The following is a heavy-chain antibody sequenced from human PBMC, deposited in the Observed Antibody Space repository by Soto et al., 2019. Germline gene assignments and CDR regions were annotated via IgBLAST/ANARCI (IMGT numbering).Heavy chain of an antibody. CDR3: ARRDYYDSSGYYLTVGYFDY. CDR2: IYYSGST. V-gene: IGHV4-39*01. D-gene: IGHD3-22*01. Sequence: SETLSLTCTVSGGSISSSSYYWGWIRQPPGKGLEWIGSIYYSGSTYYNPSLKSRVTISVDTSKNQFSLKLSSVTAADTAVYYCARRDYYDSSGYYLTVGYFDYWGQGTLVTVSS. CDR1: GGSISSSSYY. J-gene: IGHJ4*02.